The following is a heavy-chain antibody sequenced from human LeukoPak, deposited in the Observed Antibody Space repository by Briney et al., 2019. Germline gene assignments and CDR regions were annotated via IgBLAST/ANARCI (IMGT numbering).Heavy chain of an antibody. D-gene: IGHD4-23*01. CDR3: ARGFGYGVNSMPVDF. J-gene: IGHJ4*02. V-gene: IGHV3-48*03. CDR2: IRCTGRNTI. CDR1: GFSFRGYE. Sequence: PVRTLRLSPAASGFSFRGYEMNWVREAPGKGLEWVAYIRCTGRNTIYYADSVKGRFTIIRDNAENSLYPQMNSLGAEDTGIYYCARGFGYGVNSMPVDFWGQGTLVTVSS.